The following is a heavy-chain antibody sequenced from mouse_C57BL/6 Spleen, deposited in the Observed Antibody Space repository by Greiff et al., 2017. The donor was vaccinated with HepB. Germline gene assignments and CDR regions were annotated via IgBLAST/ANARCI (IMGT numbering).Heavy chain of an antibody. Sequence: QVQLKESGAELARPGASVKLSCKASGYTFTSYGISWVKQRTGQGLEWIGEIYPRSGNTYYNEKFKGKATLTADKSSSTAYMELRSLTSEDSAVYFCAREDGYYEVDYAMDYWGQGTSVTVSS. CDR3: AREDGYYEVDYAMDY. CDR1: GYTFTSYG. J-gene: IGHJ4*01. CDR2: IYPRSGNT. V-gene: IGHV1-81*01. D-gene: IGHD2-3*01.